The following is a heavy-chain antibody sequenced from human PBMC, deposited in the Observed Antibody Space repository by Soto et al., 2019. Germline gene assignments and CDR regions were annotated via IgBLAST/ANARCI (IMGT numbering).Heavy chain of an antibody. V-gene: IGHV4-34*01. J-gene: IGHJ1*01. CDR1: GGSFSGYY. CDR2: INHSGST. Sequence: SGTLDLTSAVYGGSFSGYYWSWIRQPPGKGLEWIGEINHSGSTNYNPSLKSRVTISVDTSKNQFSLKLSSVTAADTAVYYCARGYDSSGWSGRKYFQHWGQGTLVTVSS. CDR3: ARGYDSSGWSGRKYFQH. D-gene: IGHD3-22*01.